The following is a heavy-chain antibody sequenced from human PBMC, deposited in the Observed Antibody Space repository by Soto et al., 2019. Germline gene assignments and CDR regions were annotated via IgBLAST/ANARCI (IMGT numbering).Heavy chain of an antibody. V-gene: IGHV4-39*02. CDR3: GRLAEAATGHTDFDF. D-gene: IGHD2-15*01. J-gene: IGHJ4*02. CDR1: GASIKSRNYF. Sequence: QLQLQETGPGLVKPSKTLSLTCTVSGASIKSRNYFWGWIRQPPGKGLEFVGSIHSSGGTYYNPSLKSRVTVSVDLSNSHFSLSLKSLTATDTAVYYCGRLAEAATGHTDFDFWGQGTLVTVSS. CDR2: IHSSGGT.